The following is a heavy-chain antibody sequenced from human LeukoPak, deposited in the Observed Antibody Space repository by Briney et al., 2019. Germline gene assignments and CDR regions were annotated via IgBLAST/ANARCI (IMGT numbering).Heavy chain of an antibody. V-gene: IGHV4-61*02. D-gene: IGHD3-3*01. J-gene: IGHJ6*03. CDR1: GGSISSGSYY. CDR2: IYTSGST. CDR3: ARDAFWSGYYPSYYYYYYYMNV. Sequence: SETLSLTCTVSGGSISSGSYYWSWIRQPAGKGLEWIGRIYTSGSTNYNPSLKSRVTISVDTSKNQFSLKLSSVTAADTAVYYCARDAFWSGYYPSYYYYYYYMNVRGKGTTVTVSS.